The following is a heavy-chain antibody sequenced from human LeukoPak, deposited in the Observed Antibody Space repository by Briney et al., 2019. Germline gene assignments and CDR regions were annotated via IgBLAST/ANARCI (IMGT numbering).Heavy chain of an antibody. D-gene: IGHD3-10*02. CDR3: ARVVLGSGATYYYYGMDV. Sequence: QPGRSLRLSCAASGFTFSSYAMHWVRQAPGKGLEWVAVISYDGGNKYYADSVKGRFTISRDNSKNTLYLQMNSLRAEDTAVYYCARVVLGSGATYYYYGMDVWGKGTTVTVSS. V-gene: IGHV3-30*04. CDR1: GFTFSSYA. J-gene: IGHJ6*04. CDR2: ISYDGGNK.